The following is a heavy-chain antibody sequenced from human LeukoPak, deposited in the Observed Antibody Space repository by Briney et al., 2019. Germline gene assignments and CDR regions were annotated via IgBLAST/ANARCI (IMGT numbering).Heavy chain of an antibody. V-gene: IGHV1-69*04. CDR2: IVPVVEIT. J-gene: IGHJ6*02. Sequence: ASVKVSCKASGGTFIDYGFAWFRQAPGQGLEWMGRIVPVVEITNYAQPFHDRVTITADKTTSTTYMELSSLRSEDTAVYFCASFAWLSRATYSFALDVWGQGTTVAVSS. CDR3: ASFAWLSRATYSFALDV. CDR1: GGTFIDYG. D-gene: IGHD3-9*01.